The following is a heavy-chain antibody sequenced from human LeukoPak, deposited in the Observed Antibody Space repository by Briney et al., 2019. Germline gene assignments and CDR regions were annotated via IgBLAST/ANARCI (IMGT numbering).Heavy chain of an antibody. CDR2: INHSGST. D-gene: IGHD5-18*01. J-gene: IGHJ6*02. Sequence: SETLSLTCAVYGVSFSGYYWSWIRQPPGKGLEWIGEINHSGSTNYNPSLKSRVTISVDTSKNQFSLKLSSVTAADTAVYYCARLGGYSYYYYGMDVWGQGTTVTVSS. CDR1: GVSFSGYY. V-gene: IGHV4-34*01. CDR3: ARLGGYSYYYYGMDV.